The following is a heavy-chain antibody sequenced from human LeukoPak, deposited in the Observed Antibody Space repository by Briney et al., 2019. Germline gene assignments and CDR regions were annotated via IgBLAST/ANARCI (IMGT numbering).Heavy chain of an antibody. Sequence: PGGSLRLSCAASGFTFITWAMHWVRQAPGKGLEWVAVISYHGSNKDYADSVKGRFTISRDNSKNTLYLEMNSLRAEDTAVYYCAREGPVAGNFDYWGQGTLVTVSS. V-gene: IGHV3-30-3*01. CDR1: GFTFITWA. CDR3: AREGPVAGNFDY. J-gene: IGHJ4*02. CDR2: ISYHGSNK. D-gene: IGHD6-19*01.